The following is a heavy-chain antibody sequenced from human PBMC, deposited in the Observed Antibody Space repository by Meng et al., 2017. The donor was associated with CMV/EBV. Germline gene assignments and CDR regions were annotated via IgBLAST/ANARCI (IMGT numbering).Heavy chain of an antibody. V-gene: IGHV3-11*01. CDR3: ARGEEYCSSTSCYTYFDY. CDR1: GFTFSDYY. J-gene: IGHJ4*02. D-gene: IGHD2-2*02. CDR2: ISSSGSTI. Sequence: GESLKISCAASGFTFSDYYMSWIRQAPGKGPEWVSYISSSGSTIYYADSVKGRFTISRDNAKNSLYLQMNSLRAEDTAVYYCARGEEYCSSTSCYTYFDYWGQGTLVTVSS.